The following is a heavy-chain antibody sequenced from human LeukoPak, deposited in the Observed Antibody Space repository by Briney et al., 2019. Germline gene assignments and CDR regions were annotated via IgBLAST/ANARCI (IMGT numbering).Heavy chain of an antibody. J-gene: IGHJ4*02. CDR3: ARDDSKRCIAAAGTVH. V-gene: IGHV3-21*01. CDR2: ISSSSYI. Sequence: GGSLRLSCAASGFTFSSYSMNWVRQAPGKGLEWVSSISSSSYIYYADSVKGRFTISRDNAKNSLYLQMNSLRAEDTAVYYCARDDSKRCIAAAGTVHWGQGTLVTVSS. D-gene: IGHD6-13*01. CDR1: GFTFSSYS.